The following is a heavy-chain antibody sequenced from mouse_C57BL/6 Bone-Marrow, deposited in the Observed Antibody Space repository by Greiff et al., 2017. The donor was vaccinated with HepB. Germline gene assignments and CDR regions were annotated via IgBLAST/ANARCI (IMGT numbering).Heavy chain of an antibody. V-gene: IGHV1-55*01. Sequence: QVQLQQPGAELVKPGASVKMSCKASGYTFTSYWITWVKQRPGQGLEWIGDIYPGSGSTNYNEKFKSKATLTVDTSSSTAYMQLSSLTSEDSAVYYCAREFITTVVAPYWGQGTLVTVSA. D-gene: IGHD1-1*01. CDR2: IYPGSGST. J-gene: IGHJ3*01. CDR3: AREFITTVVAPY. CDR1: GYTFTSYW.